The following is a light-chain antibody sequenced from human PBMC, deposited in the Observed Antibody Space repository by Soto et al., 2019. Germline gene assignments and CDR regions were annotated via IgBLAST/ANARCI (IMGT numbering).Light chain of an antibody. Sequence: EIVLTQSPDTLFLSPGDRAALSCRASQSISSSYLAWYQQKPGQSPRLLIYGASTRATDIPDRFTGRGSGTDFTLTISRLEPEDFAVYYCQQYGISPRTFGQGTKVEIK. CDR3: QQYGISPRT. V-gene: IGKV3-20*01. CDR1: QSISSSY. CDR2: GAS. J-gene: IGKJ1*01.